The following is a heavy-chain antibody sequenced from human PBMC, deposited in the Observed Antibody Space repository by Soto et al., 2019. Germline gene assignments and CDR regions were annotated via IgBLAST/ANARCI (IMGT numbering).Heavy chain of an antibody. J-gene: IGHJ2*01. V-gene: IGHV4-59*01. CDR1: GGSISSYY. D-gene: IGHD4-4*01. Sequence: QVQLQESGPGLVKPSETLSLTCTVSGGSISSYYWSWIRQPPGKGLEWIGYIYYSGSTNYNPSLKSRVTISVDTSKNQFSLKRSSVTAADTAVYYCASKPDYNWYFDLWGRGTLVTVSS. CDR3: ASKPDYNWYFDL. CDR2: IYYSGST.